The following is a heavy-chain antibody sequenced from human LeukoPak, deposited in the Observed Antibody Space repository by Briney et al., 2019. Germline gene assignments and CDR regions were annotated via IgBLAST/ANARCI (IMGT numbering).Heavy chain of an antibody. Sequence: ASVKVSCKASGYTFANCGINWVRQAPGQGLEWIGWISLENGNAGYAQRVQGRVTLTTDTSTSTAYMELRSLRSDDTAVYYCARVTYVRPYQLDYWGQGTLVSISS. D-gene: IGHD2-2*01. V-gene: IGHV1-18*01. CDR3: ARVTYVRPYQLDY. CDR2: ISLENGNA. J-gene: IGHJ4*02. CDR1: GYTFANCG.